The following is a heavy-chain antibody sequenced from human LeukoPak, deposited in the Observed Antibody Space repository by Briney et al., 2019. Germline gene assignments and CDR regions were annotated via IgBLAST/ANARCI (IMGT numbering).Heavy chain of an antibody. V-gene: IGHV3-23*01. CDR3: AKDQNYESSGYYGGFDY. CDR1: GFTFSSYA. Sequence: PGGSLRLSCAASGFTFSSYAMTWVRQAPGKGLEWVSGISGSGGDTYYADSVKGRFTISRDNSKNTLNLQMNSLRAEDTALYYCAKDQNYESSGYYGGFDYWGQGTLVTVSS. D-gene: IGHD3-22*01. J-gene: IGHJ4*02. CDR2: ISGSGGDT.